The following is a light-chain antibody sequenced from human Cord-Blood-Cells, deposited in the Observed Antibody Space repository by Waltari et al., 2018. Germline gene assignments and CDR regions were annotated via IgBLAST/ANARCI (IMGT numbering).Light chain of an antibody. V-gene: IGKV1-8*01. Sequence: AIRLTQSPSSFSASTGDRVTITCRASPGISSYLALYQQKPGKAPKLLIYAASTLQIGVPSRFSGSGSGTDFTLTISCLQSEDFATYYCQQYYSYPLTFGGGTKVEIK. CDR3: QQYYSYPLT. J-gene: IGKJ4*01. CDR2: AAS. CDR1: PGISSY.